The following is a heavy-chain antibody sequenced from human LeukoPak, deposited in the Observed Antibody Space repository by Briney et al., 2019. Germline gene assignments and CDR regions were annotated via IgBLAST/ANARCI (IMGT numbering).Heavy chain of an antibody. CDR1: GGYIISYY. Sequence: SETLSLTCTVSGGYIISYYWSWIRQPAGKGLEWIGRIYTSGSTNYNPSLKSRVTISVDKSKNQFSLKLSSVTAADTAVYYCARDLDTAMEGAFDIWGQGTMVTVSS. CDR2: IYTSGST. CDR3: ARDLDTAMEGAFDI. V-gene: IGHV4-4*07. D-gene: IGHD5-18*01. J-gene: IGHJ3*02.